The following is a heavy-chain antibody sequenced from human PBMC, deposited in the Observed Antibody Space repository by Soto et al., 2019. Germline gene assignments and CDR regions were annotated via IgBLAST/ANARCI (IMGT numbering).Heavy chain of an antibody. V-gene: IGHV1-18*01. D-gene: IGHD3-16*01. CDR1: GYTFIRYG. J-gene: IGHJ6*04. CDR2: ISPYNDYT. Sequence: QVQLAQSANEVKKPGASVRVSCKAAGYTFIRYGIAWVRQAPGQGLEWMGWISPYNDYTVYAQKFQGRVSMTADTSTRTVYMNLRGLISDDTAVYYCARGGYYDNSWGKLSHYGFDVWGEGTSVSVSS. CDR3: ARGGYYDNSWGKLSHYGFDV.